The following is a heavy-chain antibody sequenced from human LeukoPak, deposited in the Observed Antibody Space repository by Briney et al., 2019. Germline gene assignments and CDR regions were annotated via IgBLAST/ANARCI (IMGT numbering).Heavy chain of an antibody. D-gene: IGHD3-16*02. Sequence: SETLSLTCGVSGGSISSDNWWSWVRQPPGKGLEWIGEIHHSGRINNNPSLKSRVTISVDKSKNQFSLKLSSVTAADTAVYYCARGRQFSYDYVWGSYRYTNRRYYFDYWGQGTLVTVSS. J-gene: IGHJ4*02. CDR2: IHHSGRI. CDR1: GGSISSDNW. CDR3: ARGRQFSYDYVWGSYRYTNRRYYFDY. V-gene: IGHV4-4*02.